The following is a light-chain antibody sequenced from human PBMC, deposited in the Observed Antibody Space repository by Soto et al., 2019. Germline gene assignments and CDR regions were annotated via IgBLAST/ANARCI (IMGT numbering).Light chain of an antibody. Sequence: GEGVALTCRASQSISDWLAWFQLKPGKAPKLLIYDASSLESGVPSRFSGSGSGTEFTLTISSLQPDDFATYYCQQYNSYSITFGQGTRLENK. CDR2: DAS. CDR3: QQYNSYSIT. CDR1: QSISDW. V-gene: IGKV1-5*01. J-gene: IGKJ5*01.